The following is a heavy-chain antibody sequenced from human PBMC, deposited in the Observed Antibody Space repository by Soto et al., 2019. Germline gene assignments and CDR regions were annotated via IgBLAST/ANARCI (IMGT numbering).Heavy chain of an antibody. J-gene: IGHJ4*02. D-gene: IGHD3-16*02. CDR1: GFTFSSYA. Sequence: GGSLRLSCAAPGFTFSSYALSWVRQAPGEGLGWVSAISGSGGSTYYADSVKGRFTISRDNSKNTLYLQMNSLRAEDKAVYYLXXDGSHYDYIWGSYRYINLDYWGQGTLVTVSS. CDR3: XXDGSHYDYIWGSYRYINLDY. CDR2: ISGSGGST. V-gene: IGHV3-23*01.